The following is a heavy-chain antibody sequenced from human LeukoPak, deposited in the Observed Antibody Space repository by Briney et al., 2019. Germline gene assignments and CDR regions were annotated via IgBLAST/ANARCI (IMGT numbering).Heavy chain of an antibody. CDR3: AKDLYCSSTSCPPRFDP. J-gene: IGHJ5*02. CDR1: GFTFSSYA. V-gene: IGHV3-23*01. CDR2: ISGSGGST. Sequence: GSLRLSCAASGFTFSSYAMSWVRQAPGKGLEWVSAISGSGGSTYYADSVKGRFTISRDNSKNTLYLQMNSLRAEDTAVYYCAKDLYCSSTSCPPRFDPWGQGTLVTVSS. D-gene: IGHD2-2*01.